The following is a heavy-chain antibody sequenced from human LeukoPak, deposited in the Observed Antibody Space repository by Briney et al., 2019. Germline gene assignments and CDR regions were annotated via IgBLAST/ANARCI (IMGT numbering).Heavy chain of an antibody. CDR2: IIPILGIA. V-gene: IGHV1-69*04. J-gene: IGHJ4*02. Sequence: ASVKVSCKASGGTFSSYAISWVRQAPGQGLEWMGRIIPILGIANYAQKFQGRVTITADKFTSTAYMELSSLRSEDTAVYYCARALYGWPPSSWFDYWGQGTLVTVSS. CDR3: ARALYGWPPSSWFDY. D-gene: IGHD6-13*01. CDR1: GGTFSSYA.